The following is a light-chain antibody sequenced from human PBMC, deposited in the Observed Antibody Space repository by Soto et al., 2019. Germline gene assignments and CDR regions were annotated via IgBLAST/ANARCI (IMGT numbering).Light chain of an antibody. CDR1: QGVNSN. CDR3: LQYNNWPPLT. Sequence: EIVMTQSPATLSASPGDRATLSCRASQGVNSNLAWYQQKPGQAPRLLIYGTSTRASGIPARFSGSGSGTEFTLTISSLQSEDFAAYYCLQYNNWPPLTFGGGTKVEIK. J-gene: IGKJ4*01. CDR2: GTS. V-gene: IGKV3-15*01.